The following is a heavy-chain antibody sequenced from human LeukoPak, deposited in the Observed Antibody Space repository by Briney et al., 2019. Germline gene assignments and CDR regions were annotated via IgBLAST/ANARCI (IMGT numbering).Heavy chain of an antibody. CDR2: ISGSGGST. J-gene: IGHJ6*03. D-gene: IGHD5-24*01. Sequence: GRSLRLSCAASGFTFSSYGMSWVRQAPGKGLEWVSAISGSGGSTYYADSVKGRFTISRDNSKNTLYLQMNSLRAEDTAVYYCAKAREEMATIYYYYYMDVWGKGTTVTISS. CDR1: GFTFSSYG. CDR3: AKAREEMATIYYYYYMDV. V-gene: IGHV3-23*01.